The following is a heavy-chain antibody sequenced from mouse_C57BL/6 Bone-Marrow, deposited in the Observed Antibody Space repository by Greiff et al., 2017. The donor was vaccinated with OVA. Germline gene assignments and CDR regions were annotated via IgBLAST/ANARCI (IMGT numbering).Heavy chain of an antibody. CDR1: GFTFSDYG. V-gene: IGHV5-17*01. J-gene: IGHJ4*01. Sequence: DVQLVESGGGLVKPGGSLKLSCAASGFTFSDYGMHWVRQAPEKGLEWVAYISSGCSTIYYADTVKGRFTISRDNAKNTLFLQMTSLRSEDTAMYYCARGYYAMDYWGQGTSVTVSS. CDR3: ARGYYAMDY. CDR2: ISSGCSTI.